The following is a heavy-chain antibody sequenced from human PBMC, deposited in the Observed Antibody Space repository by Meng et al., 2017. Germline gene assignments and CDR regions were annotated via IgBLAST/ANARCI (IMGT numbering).Heavy chain of an antibody. D-gene: IGHD4-17*01. CDR1: GFTFSSYG. J-gene: IGHJ4*02. V-gene: IGHV3-33*01. Sequence: QMVWSGGGVVQTVRSLRPSCAAAGFTFSSYGMHWVRQAPGKKLEWLPVIWYYGDNKYYADSVKGQFTISRDNSKNTLYLQMNSLRAEDTAVYYCARDGGGDYGDSFDYWGQGTLVTVSS. CDR3: ARDGGGDYGDSFDY. CDR2: IWYYGDNK.